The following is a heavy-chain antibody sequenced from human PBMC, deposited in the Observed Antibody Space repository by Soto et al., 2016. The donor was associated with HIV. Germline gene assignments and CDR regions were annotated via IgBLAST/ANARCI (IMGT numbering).Heavy chain of an antibody. Sequence: QVQLVQSGAEVKKPGASVKVSCKASGYTFSRYGISWVRQAPGQGLEWMGWISAYNGKTNYAQKLQGRVTMTTDTSTSTAYMELRSLRSDDTAVYYCARLYYYGSGTYYNFLGYFDYWGQGTLVTVSS. CDR3: ARLYYYGSGTYYNFLGYFDY. J-gene: IGHJ4*02. CDR2: ISAYNGKT. CDR1: GYTFSRYG. D-gene: IGHD3-10*01. V-gene: IGHV1-18*01.